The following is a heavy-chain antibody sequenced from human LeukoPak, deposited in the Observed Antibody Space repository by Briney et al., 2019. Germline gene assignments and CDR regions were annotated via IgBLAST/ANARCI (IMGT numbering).Heavy chain of an antibody. V-gene: IGHV4-4*07. CDR3: ARAQGPGLRYFDWLLPNWFDP. D-gene: IGHD3-9*01. Sequence: TSETLSLTCTVSGGSISSYYWSWIRQPAGKGLEWIGRIYTSGSTNYNPSLKSRVTMSVDTSKNQFSLKLSSVTAADTAVYYCARAQGPGLRYFDWLLPNWFDPWGQGTLVTVSS. J-gene: IGHJ5*02. CDR1: GGSISSYY. CDR2: IYTSGST.